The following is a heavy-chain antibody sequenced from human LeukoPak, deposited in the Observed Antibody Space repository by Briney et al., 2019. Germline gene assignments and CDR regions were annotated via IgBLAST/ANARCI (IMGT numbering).Heavy chain of an antibody. J-gene: IGHJ6*02. Sequence: GASVKVSCKASGYTFTSYYMDWVRQAPGQGLEWMGIINPSGGSTSYAQKFQGRVTMTRDTSTSTVYMELSSLRSEDTAVYYCARWARDTAMVTHSYYYYGMDVWGQGTTVTVSS. V-gene: IGHV1-46*01. CDR1: GYTFTSYY. CDR2: INPSGGST. D-gene: IGHD5-18*01. CDR3: ARWARDTAMVTHSYYYYGMDV.